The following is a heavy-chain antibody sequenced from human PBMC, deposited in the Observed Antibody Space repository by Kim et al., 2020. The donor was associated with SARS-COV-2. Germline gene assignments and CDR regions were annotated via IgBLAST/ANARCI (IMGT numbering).Heavy chain of an antibody. D-gene: IGHD6-19*01. J-gene: IGHJ4*02. CDR3: AKGSRSSGWLYFDK. V-gene: IGHV3-23*01. CDR2: VSGSGDSI. Sequence: GGSLRLSCAASGFTFSSYSMSWVRQAPGKGLEWVADVSGSGDSIHYADFVKGRFTISRDNSKNTLYVEMNSLRAEDTAVYYCAKGSRSSGWLYFDKWGQGTLVTVSS. CDR1: GFTFSSYS.